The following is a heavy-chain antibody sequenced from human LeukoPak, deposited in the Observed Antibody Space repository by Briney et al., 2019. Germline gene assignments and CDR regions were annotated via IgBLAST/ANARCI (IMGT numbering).Heavy chain of an antibody. Sequence: GRSLRLSCTVSGFTFTRNCMHWVRQAPGKGLEWVAAIPHDGSSALYADSVKGRFIISRDNSKNTQYLQMNSLRIEDSAVYYCATGSDFYYDSWGQGILVTVSS. CDR2: IPHDGSSA. CDR3: ATGSDFYYDS. V-gene: IGHV3-30-3*01. CDR1: GFTFTRNC. J-gene: IGHJ5*01. D-gene: IGHD1-26*01.